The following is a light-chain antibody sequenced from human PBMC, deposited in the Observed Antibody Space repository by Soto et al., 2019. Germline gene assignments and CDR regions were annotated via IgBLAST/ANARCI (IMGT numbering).Light chain of an antibody. J-gene: IGLJ1*01. CDR1: SSNIGAGYD. CDR3: QSHDNSLSDNYV. Sequence: QSVLTQPPSMSGAPGQRVTISCTGSSSNIGAGYDVHWYQQLPGKAPRLLIFGNNNRPSRVPDRFSGSKSGTSASLAITGLQAEDEADYYCQSHDNSLSDNYVFGTGTKVTVL. CDR2: GNN. V-gene: IGLV1-40*01.